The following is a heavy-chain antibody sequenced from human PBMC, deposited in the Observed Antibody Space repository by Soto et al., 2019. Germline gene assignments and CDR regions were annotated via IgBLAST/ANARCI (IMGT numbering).Heavy chain of an antibody. Sequence: ASVKVSCKASGYTFTSYYMHWVRQAPGQGLEWRGIINPSGGITSYAQKFQGRVTMTRDTSTSTVYMELSSLRSEDTAVYYCARECIYYYYDSSGYDLERTRPNGMDVWGQGTTVTVSS. CDR2: INPSGGIT. CDR1: GYTFTSYY. J-gene: IGHJ6*02. D-gene: IGHD3-22*01. CDR3: ARECIYYYYDSSGYDLERTRPNGMDV. V-gene: IGHV1-46*01.